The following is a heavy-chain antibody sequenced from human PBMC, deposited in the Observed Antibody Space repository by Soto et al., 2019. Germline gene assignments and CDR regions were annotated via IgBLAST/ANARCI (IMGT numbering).Heavy chain of an antibody. CDR3: ASVGELPVWFDP. Sequence: QVQLQESGPGLVKPSETLSLTCTVSGDSISSYYWSWIRQPPGKGLEWVGYISYTGSTIYNPSLESRATISLDTSKNQVSLILNSVTVADTAVYYWASVGELPVWFDPWGRGTLVTVSS. J-gene: IGHJ5*02. D-gene: IGHD3-10*01. CDR1: GDSISSYY. V-gene: IGHV4-59*13. CDR2: ISYTGST.